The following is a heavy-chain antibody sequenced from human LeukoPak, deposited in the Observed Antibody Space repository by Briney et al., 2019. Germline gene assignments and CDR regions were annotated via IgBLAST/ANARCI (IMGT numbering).Heavy chain of an antibody. Sequence: GESLKISCKGSGYSFTSYWIGWVRQMPGKGLEWMGIIYPGDSDTRCSPSFQGQVTISADKSISTAYLQWSSLKASDTAMYYCARDGYSYGYYYYNYTDVWGKGTTVTVSS. D-gene: IGHD5-18*01. J-gene: IGHJ6*03. CDR1: GYSFTSYW. CDR2: IYPGDSDT. V-gene: IGHV5-51*01. CDR3: ARDGYSYGYYYYNYTDV.